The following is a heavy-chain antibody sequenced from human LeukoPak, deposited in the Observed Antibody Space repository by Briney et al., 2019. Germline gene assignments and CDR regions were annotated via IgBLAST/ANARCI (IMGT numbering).Heavy chain of an antibody. V-gene: IGHV3-74*01. D-gene: IGHD1-7*01. CDR1: GFTFSSYW. Sequence: GGSLRLSCAASGFTFSSYWMHWVRQAPGKGLVWVSRINSDGSSTSYADSVKGRFTISRDNAKNTLYLQMNSLRAEDTAVYYCAREVPRGITGTQTYMDDWGKGTTVTVSS. CDR3: AREVPRGITGTQTYMDD. CDR2: INSDGSST. J-gene: IGHJ6*03.